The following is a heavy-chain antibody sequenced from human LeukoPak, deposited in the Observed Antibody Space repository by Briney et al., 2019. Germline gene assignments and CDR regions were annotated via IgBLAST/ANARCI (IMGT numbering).Heavy chain of an antibody. Sequence: PSETLSLTCTVYGGSVRGSYWSWIRQPPGKGLEWIGEINDSGSTKYNPSLKSRVTISVDTSKNKFSLSLSSVTAADTAVYFCARNGEDTSNHHFDPWRQGNLGSGSS. CDR1: GGSVRGSY. CDR3: ARNGEDTSNHHFDP. V-gene: IGHV4-34*01. D-gene: IGHD2-15*01. CDR2: INDSGST. J-gene: IGHJ5*02.